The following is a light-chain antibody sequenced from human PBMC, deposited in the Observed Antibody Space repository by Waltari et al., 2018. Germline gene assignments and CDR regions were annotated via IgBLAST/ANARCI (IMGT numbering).Light chain of an antibody. V-gene: IGLV1-40*01. CDR3: QSYGSDWV. Sequence: QSVLTQPPSVSGAPGQRVTISCTGSSSNIGAGFAVHWYQQRPGTAPKLLIYGNNNRPSGVPDRFSGSKSGTSASLAITGLQAEDEADYYCQSYGSDWVFGGGTKLTVL. CDR2: GNN. J-gene: IGLJ3*02. CDR1: SSNIGAGFA.